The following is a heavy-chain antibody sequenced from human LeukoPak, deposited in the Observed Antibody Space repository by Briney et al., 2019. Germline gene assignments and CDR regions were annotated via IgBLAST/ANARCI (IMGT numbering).Heavy chain of an antibody. D-gene: IGHD6-13*01. J-gene: IGHJ4*02. CDR3: ATVRGPLYSSSWWYE. V-gene: IGHV1-24*01. CDR1: GYTLTELS. CDR2: FDPEDGET. Sequence: GASVTVSCTVSGYTLTELSMHWVRQAPGKGLEWMGGFDPEDGETIYAQKFQGRVTMTEDTSTDTAYMELSSLRSEDTAVYYCATVRGPLYSSSWWYEWGQGTLVTVSS.